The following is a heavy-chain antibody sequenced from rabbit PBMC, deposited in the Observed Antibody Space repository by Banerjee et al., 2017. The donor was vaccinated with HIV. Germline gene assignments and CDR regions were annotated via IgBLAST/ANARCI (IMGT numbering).Heavy chain of an antibody. D-gene: IGHD7-1*01. Sequence: EESGGDLVKPEGSLTLTCTASGFSFTSSYWICWVRQAPGKGLEWIGCIYTGSGNTYYANWAKGRFTISKTSSTTVTLQMTSLTAADTATYFCARGGGGYAGYGHGDDAFDPWGPGTLVTVS. V-gene: IGHV1S45*01. J-gene: IGHJ2*01. CDR1: GFSFTSSYW. CDR3: ARGGGGYAGYGHGDDAFDP. CDR2: IYTGSGNT.